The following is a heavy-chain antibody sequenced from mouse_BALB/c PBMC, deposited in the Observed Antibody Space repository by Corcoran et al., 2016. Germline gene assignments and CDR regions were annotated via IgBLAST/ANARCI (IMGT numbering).Heavy chain of an antibody. CDR1: GYTFTSYV. CDR2: INPYNDGT. D-gene: IGHD1-1*01. Sequence: EVQLQQSGPELVKPGASMKMSCKASGYTFTSYVMHWVKQKPGQGLEWIGYINPYNDGTKYNEKFKGKATLTSDKSSSTAYMELSSLTSEDSAVYYCARKRTTVERGFAYWGQGTLVTVSA. V-gene: IGHV1S136*01. J-gene: IGHJ3*01. CDR3: ARKRTTVERGFAY.